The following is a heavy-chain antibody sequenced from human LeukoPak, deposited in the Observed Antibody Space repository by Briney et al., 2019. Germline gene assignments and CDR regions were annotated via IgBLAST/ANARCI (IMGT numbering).Heavy chain of an antibody. CDR2: IYYSGST. J-gene: IGHJ6*02. V-gene: IGHV4-59*01. D-gene: IGHD2-2*01. CDR1: GGSFSGYY. Sequence: SETLSLTCAVYGGSFSGYYWSWIRQPPGKGLEWIGYIYYSGSTNYNPSLKSRVTISVDTSKNQFSLKLSSVTAADTAVYYCARVGYCSSTSCYAPYYYYGMDVWGQGTTVTVSS. CDR3: ARVGYCSSTSCYAPYYYYGMDV.